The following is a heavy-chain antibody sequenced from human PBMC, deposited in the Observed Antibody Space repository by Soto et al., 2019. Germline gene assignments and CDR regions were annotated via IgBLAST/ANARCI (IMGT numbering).Heavy chain of an antibody. CDR1: GGSISSYY. J-gene: IGHJ6*02. CDR2: VHHSWGS. Sequence: QVQLQESGPGLVKPSETLSLSCTVSGGSISSYYWSWFRQSPGKRMEWIGYVHHSWGSSYNPSLPGRVAISLDTSKSQFSLKVTSVTATDPAVYYCARPGFGPLHGLVDVWGQGTTVTVSS. D-gene: IGHD3-10*01. CDR3: ARPGFGPLHGLVDV. V-gene: IGHV4-59*08.